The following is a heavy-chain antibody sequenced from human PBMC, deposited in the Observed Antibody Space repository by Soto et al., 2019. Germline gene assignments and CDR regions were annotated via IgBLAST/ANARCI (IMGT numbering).Heavy chain of an antibody. Sequence: GASVKVSCKASGYTFTGYYMHWVRQAPGQRLEWMGWINPNSGGTNYAQKFQGRVTMTRDTSISTAYMELSRLRSDDTAVYYCARSCSSTSCYIPYYYGMDVWGQGTTVTVSS. D-gene: IGHD2-2*02. J-gene: IGHJ6*02. CDR2: INPNSGGT. CDR3: ARSCSSTSCYIPYYYGMDV. CDR1: GYTFTGYY. V-gene: IGHV1-2*02.